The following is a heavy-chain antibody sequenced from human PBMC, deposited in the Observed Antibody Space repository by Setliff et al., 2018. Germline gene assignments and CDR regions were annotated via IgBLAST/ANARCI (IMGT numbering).Heavy chain of an antibody. V-gene: IGHV3-48*01. CDR2: ISSSSSTI. Sequence: GGSLRLSCAASGFTFSDYSMNWVRQAPGKGLEWVSDISSSSSTIYYADSVKGRFTISRDNAQNSLYLQMNSLRAEDTAVYYCAGSYNFWSGPALDVWGKGTTVTVSS. CDR3: AGSYNFWSGPALDV. CDR1: GFTFSDYS. J-gene: IGHJ6*04. D-gene: IGHD3-3*01.